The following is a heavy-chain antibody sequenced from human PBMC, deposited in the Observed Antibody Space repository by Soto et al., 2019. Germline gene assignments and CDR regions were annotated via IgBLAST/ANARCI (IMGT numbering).Heavy chain of an antibody. CDR2: ISYDGSNK. D-gene: IGHD2-21*01. J-gene: IGHJ3*02. CDR1: GFTFSSYG. Sequence: GGSLRLSCAASGFTFSSYGMHWVRQAPGKGLEWVAVISYDGSNKYYADTVKGRFTISRDNSKNTLYLQMNSLRAEDTAVFYCARGDWGGAQSAFDIWGQGTMVTVSS. V-gene: IGHV3-30*19. CDR3: ARGDWGGAQSAFDI.